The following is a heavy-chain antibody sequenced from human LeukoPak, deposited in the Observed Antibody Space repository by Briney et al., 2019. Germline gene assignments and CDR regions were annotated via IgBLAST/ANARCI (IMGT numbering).Heavy chain of an antibody. CDR3: ARVTYVDDMLYQYFDY. CDR1: SYSISSGSY. Sequence: SETLSLTCAVSSYSISSGSYWGWIRQSPGKGLEGVGSIFHSGNSYYNPSLKRRLTMSVDTSKNQFSLKLTSVTAADTALYYCARVTYVDDMLYQYFDYWGQGILVTVSS. J-gene: IGHJ4*02. D-gene: IGHD4-17*01. CDR2: IFHSGNS. V-gene: IGHV4-38-2*01.